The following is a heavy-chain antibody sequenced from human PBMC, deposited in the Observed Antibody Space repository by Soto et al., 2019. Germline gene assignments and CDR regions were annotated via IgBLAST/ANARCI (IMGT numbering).Heavy chain of an antibody. V-gene: IGHV1-69*06. CDR1: GGTFSSYA. CDR3: ARVALRGTAMVTAADY. Sequence: SVKVSCKASGGTFSSYAISWVRRAPGQGLEWMGGIIPIFGTANYAQKFQGRVTITADKSTSTAYMELSSLRSEDTAVYYCARVALRGTAMVTAADYWGQGTLVTVSS. J-gene: IGHJ4*02. D-gene: IGHD5-18*01. CDR2: IIPIFGTA.